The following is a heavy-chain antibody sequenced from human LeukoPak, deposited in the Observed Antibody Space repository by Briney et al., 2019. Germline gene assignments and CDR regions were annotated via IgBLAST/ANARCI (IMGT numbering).Heavy chain of an antibody. J-gene: IGHJ4*02. CDR2: ISAYNGNT. Sequence: GASVKVSCKASGYTFTSYGISWVRQAPGQGLEWMGWISAYNGNTNYAQKLQGRVTMTTDTSTSTAYMELRSLRSDDTAVYYCAREFHPGHTSGWYLHWGQGTLVTVSS. CDR1: GYTFTSYG. D-gene: IGHD6-19*01. V-gene: IGHV1-18*01. CDR3: AREFHPGHTSGWYLH.